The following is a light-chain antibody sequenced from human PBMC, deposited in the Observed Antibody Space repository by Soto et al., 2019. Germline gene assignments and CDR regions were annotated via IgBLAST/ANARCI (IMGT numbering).Light chain of an antibody. CDR3: QQYAGSPRT. J-gene: IGKJ1*01. CDR2: GAS. V-gene: IGKV3-20*01. CDR1: QTIRTNY. Sequence: ETVLTQSPGTLSLSPGERATLSCRASQTIRTNYLAWYRQTPGQAPRLLIYGASNRATGIADRFSGSGSGTDFTLIISRLEPEDFAVYYCQQYAGSPRTFGEGTKVEIK.